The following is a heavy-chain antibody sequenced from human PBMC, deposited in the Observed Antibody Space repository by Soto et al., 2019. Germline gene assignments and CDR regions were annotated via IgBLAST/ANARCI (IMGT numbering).Heavy chain of an antibody. V-gene: IGHV4-4*07. J-gene: IGHJ4*02. CDR1: GGSISSYY. CDR2: IYSSWST. D-gene: IGHD6-13*01. CDR3: ARQTTYSSSWYDY. Sequence: QVQLQESGPGLVKPSETLSLSCTVSGGSISSYYWTWIRQPAGEGLEWIGRIYSSWSTNYNSSLKSRVHMSVDTSKNQFSLALTSVTAADTAVYYCARQTTYSSSWYDYWGQGTLVTVSS.